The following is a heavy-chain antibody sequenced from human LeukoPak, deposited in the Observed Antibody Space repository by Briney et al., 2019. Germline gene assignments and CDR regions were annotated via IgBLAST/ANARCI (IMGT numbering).Heavy chain of an antibody. CDR2: IYYSGST. CDR3: ARLHGSAPSPRVNWFDP. Sequence: TSETLSLTCTVSGYSISSGYYWGWIRQPPGKGLEWIGSIYYSGSTYYNPSLKSRVTISVDTSKNQFSLKLSSVTAADTAVYYCARLHGSAPSPRVNWFDPWGQGTLVTVSS. D-gene: IGHD4-11*01. V-gene: IGHV4-38-2*02. J-gene: IGHJ5*02. CDR1: GYSISSGYY.